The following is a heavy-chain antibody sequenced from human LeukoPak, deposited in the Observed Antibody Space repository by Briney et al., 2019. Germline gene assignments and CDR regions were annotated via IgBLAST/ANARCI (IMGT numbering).Heavy chain of an antibody. CDR2: ISSSGSTI. CDR1: GFSFRSHG. Sequence: PGGSLRLSCAASGFSFRSHGMNWVRQAPGKGLEWVSYISSSGSTIYYADSVKGRFTISRDNAKNSLYLQMNSLRAEDTAVYYCARTVAGLTYFDYWGQGTLVTVSS. CDR3: ARTVAGLTYFDY. D-gene: IGHD6-19*01. V-gene: IGHV3-48*03. J-gene: IGHJ4*02.